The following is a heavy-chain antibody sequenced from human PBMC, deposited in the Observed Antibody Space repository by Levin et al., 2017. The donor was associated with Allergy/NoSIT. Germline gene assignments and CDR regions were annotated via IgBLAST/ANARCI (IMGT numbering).Heavy chain of an antibody. CDR3: ARSDEGPMSGSGYYYGMDA. J-gene: IGHJ6*02. CDR1: GGTFSSYT. Sequence: KISCTASGGTFSSYTISWVRQAPGQGLEWMGRIISILGIANYAQKYQGRVTITADKSTSTAYMELSSLRSEDTAVYYCARSDEGPMSGSGYYYGMDAWGQGTTVTVSS. V-gene: IGHV1-69*02. D-gene: IGHD3-3*01. CDR2: IISILGIA.